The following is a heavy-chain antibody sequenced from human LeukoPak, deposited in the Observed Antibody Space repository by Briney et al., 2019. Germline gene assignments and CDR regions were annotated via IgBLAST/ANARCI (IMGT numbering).Heavy chain of an antibody. CDR3: ARQGSGSPGTSYYYYYMAV. CDR1: GESFSGYY. J-gene: IGHJ6*03. CDR2: INHSGST. Sequence: SETLSLTCAVYGESFSGYYWSWIRQPPGKGLEWIGEINHSGSTNYKSSLKSRVTISVDTSKNQFSLKLNSLTAADTAVYYCARQGSGSPGTSYYYYYMAVWGKGTTVTISS. V-gene: IGHV4-34*01. D-gene: IGHD3-10*01.